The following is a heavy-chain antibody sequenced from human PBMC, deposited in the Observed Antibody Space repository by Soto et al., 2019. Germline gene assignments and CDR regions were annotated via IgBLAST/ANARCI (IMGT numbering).Heavy chain of an antibody. CDR2: IGGRGDST. D-gene: IGHD6-19*01. J-gene: IGHJ4*02. CDR1: GFTFSSYA. Sequence: EVQLLESGGGLVQPGGSLRLSCAASGFTFSSYAMSWVRPAPGKGLEWVSAIGGRGDSTYYADSVKGRFTISRDNSRDTLYLQMNSLRAEDTAVYYCAKDLIYGYNSGRPFDYWGQGTLVTVSS. CDR3: AKDLIYGYNSGRPFDY. V-gene: IGHV3-23*01.